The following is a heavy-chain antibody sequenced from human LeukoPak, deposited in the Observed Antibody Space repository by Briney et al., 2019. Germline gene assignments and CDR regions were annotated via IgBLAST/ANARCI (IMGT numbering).Heavy chain of an antibody. CDR1: GYVFTDYY. J-gene: IGHJ4*02. D-gene: IGHD1-1*01. CDR3: AATERDF. CDR2: INPNNGGT. Sequence: ASVNVSCKASGYVFTDYYIHWVRQAPGQGLEWMGWINPNNGGTNFAQKFQGRVTMTRDTSITTAYMELSSLRSDDTAVYYCAATERDFWGQGTLVTVSS. V-gene: IGHV1-2*02.